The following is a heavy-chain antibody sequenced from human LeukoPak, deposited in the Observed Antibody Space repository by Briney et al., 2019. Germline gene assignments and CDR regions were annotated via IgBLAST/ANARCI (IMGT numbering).Heavy chain of an antibody. Sequence: TSVKVSCKASGYSFTSYGISWVRQAPGQGLEWMGRISAYNGNTDYAQKFQGRVTMTTDTSTSTAYMEVRSLSFDDTAVYYCARDFAWGSGGAPIDDNWLDPWGQGTLVTVSS. J-gene: IGHJ5*02. CDR2: ISAYNGNT. CDR1: GYSFTSYG. D-gene: IGHD7-27*01. V-gene: IGHV1-18*01. CDR3: ARDFAWGSGGAPIDDNWLDP.